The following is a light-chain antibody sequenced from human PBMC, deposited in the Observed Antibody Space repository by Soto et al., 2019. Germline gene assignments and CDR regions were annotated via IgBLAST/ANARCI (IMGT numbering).Light chain of an antibody. Sequence: IVMTQSPGTLSLSPGERATLSCRASQSVSSRLAWYQQKPGQAPRLLISGASSRATGISDRFSGSGFGTDFTLTISRLEPEDFALYYCQHYAGGSRITFGQGTRLEIK. CDR1: QSVSSR. CDR2: GAS. J-gene: IGKJ5*01. V-gene: IGKV3-20*01. CDR3: QHYAGGSRIT.